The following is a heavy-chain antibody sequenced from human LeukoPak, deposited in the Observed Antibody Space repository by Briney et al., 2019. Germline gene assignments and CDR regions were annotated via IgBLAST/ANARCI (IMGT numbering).Heavy chain of an antibody. CDR3: ARLGTDYDFWSVRTFSEDY. CDR2: IYHSGST. V-gene: IGHV4-38-2*02. CDR1: GYSISSGYY. D-gene: IGHD3-3*01. Sequence: SETLSLTCTVSGYSISSGYYWGWIRQPPGKGLEWIANIYHSGSTFYNPSFRSRVTISVDTPKNQFSLKLSSVTAADTAVYYCARLGTDYDFWSVRTFSEDYWGQGTLVTVSS. J-gene: IGHJ4*02.